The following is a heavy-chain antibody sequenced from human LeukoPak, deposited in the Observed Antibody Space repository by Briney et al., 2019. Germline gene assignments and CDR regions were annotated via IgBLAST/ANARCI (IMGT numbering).Heavy chain of an antibody. CDR2: ISSSGST. CDR3: ARHRNYYGSGRTDFDY. J-gene: IGHJ4*02. V-gene: IGHV4-4*08. D-gene: IGHD3-10*01. CDR1: GGSISSYY. Sequence: SETLSLTCTVSGGSISSYYWSCIRQHPGKGREWIGRISSSGSTNYNPSLKSRVTISVDTSKNQFSLKLSSVTAADTAVYYCARHRNYYGSGRTDFDYWGQGTLVTVSP.